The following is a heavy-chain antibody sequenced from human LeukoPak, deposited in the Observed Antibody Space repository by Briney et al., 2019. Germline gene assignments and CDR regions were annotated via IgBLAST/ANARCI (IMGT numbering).Heavy chain of an antibody. CDR3: AKGTYYDFWSGYYEEGSGNYYYYYGMDV. J-gene: IGHJ6*02. CDR2: ISGSGGST. CDR1: GFTFSGYA. Sequence: GGSLRLSCAASGFTFSGYAMSWVRQAPGKGLEWVSAISGSGGSTYYADSVKGRFTISRDNSKNTLYLQMNSLRAEDTAVYYCAKGTYYDFWSGYYEEGSGNYYYYYGMDVWGQGTTVTVSS. V-gene: IGHV3-23*01. D-gene: IGHD3-3*01.